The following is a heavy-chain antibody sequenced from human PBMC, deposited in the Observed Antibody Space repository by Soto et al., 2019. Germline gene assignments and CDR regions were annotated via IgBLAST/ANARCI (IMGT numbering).Heavy chain of an antibody. CDR3: ARAGFSGPYDAFDI. Sequence: PSETLSLSCTVFGGSLSGYFWSWFRKPPGKGLGWIGEVSDSGSPNYNPSLKSRVTISVDTSRNQFSLKLNSVIAADTAVYFCARAGFSGPYDAFDIWGQGTMVT. V-gene: IGHV4-34*01. CDR2: VSDSGSP. D-gene: IGHD1-26*01. J-gene: IGHJ3*02. CDR1: GGSLSGYF.